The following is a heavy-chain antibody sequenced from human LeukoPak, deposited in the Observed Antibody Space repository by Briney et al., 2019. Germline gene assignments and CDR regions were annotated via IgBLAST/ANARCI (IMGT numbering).Heavy chain of an antibody. J-gene: IGHJ5*02. CDR2: IYHSGSA. V-gene: IGHV4-38-2*02. Sequence: SETLSLTCAVSGYSISSGYQWAWFRQSPGKGLEWIGSIYHSGSAHYNPSLKSRVTISVETSKNQFSLKMYSVTAADTAVYYCARDPRWLTPDCTSTSCYENYFDPWGQGTLVTVSS. D-gene: IGHD2-2*01. CDR1: GYSISSGYQ. CDR3: ARDPRWLTPDCTSTSCYENYFDP.